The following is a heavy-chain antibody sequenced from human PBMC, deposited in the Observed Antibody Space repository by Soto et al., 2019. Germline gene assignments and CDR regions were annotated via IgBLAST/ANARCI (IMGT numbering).Heavy chain of an antibody. CDR3: ARDLYFDC. V-gene: IGHV3-66*01. CDR2: IYSGGST. Sequence: GSLRLSCAASGFTVTSHYMSWVRQAPGKGLEWVSVIYSGGSTYYAVSVKGRFTISRDNSKNTLYLQMNSLRAEDTAVYYCARDLYFDCWGQGTLVTVSS. CDR1: GFTVTSHY. J-gene: IGHJ4*02.